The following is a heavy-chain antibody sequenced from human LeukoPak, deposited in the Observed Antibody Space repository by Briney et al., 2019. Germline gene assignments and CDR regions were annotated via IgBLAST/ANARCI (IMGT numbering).Heavy chain of an antibody. V-gene: IGHV1-46*01. CDR3: ARAPLAEKPLYYFDY. J-gene: IGHJ4*02. D-gene: IGHD2-15*01. Sequence: ASVKVSCKASGYTFTSYYMHWVRQAPGQVLEWMGIINPSGGSTSYAQKFQGRVTMTRDMSTSTVYMELSSLRSEDTAVYYCARAPLAEKPLYYFDYWGQGTLVTVSS. CDR2: INPSGGST. CDR1: GYTFTSYY.